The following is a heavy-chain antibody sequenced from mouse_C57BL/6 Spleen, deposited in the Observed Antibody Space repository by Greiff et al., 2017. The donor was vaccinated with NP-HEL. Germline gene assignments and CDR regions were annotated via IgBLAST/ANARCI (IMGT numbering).Heavy chain of an antibody. CDR2: ISSGSSTI. D-gene: IGHD1-1*01. J-gene: IGHJ4*01. Sequence: EVQRVESGGGLVKPGGSLKLSCAASGFTFSDYGMHWVRQAPEKGLEWVAYISSGSSTIYYADTVKGRFTISRDNAKNTLFLQMTSLRSEDTAMYYCARPSTVVATDYYAMEYWGQGTSVTVSS. CDR3: ARPSTVVATDYYAMEY. CDR1: GFTFSDYG. V-gene: IGHV5-17*01.